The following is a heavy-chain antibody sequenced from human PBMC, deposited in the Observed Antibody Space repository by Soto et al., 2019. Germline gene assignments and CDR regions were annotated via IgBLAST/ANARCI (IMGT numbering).Heavy chain of an antibody. CDR3: ARYQSWRDLVWWFDP. D-gene: IGHD3-9*01. V-gene: IGHV1-46*04. CDR1: GYTFTSYY. Sequence: ASVKVSCKASGYTFTSYYMHWVRQAPGQGLEWMGIINPSGGSTSYAQKLEGRVTMTKDTSTSTVYMELSSLTSEDTAVYYCARYQSWRDLVWWFDPWGQGTLVTVSS. J-gene: IGHJ5*02. CDR2: INPSGGST.